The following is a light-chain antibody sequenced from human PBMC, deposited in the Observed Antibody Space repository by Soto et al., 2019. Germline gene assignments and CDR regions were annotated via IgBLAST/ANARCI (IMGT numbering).Light chain of an antibody. Sequence: IRMTQSPSSLSASTGDRVTITCRASQGISSYLAWYQQKPGKAPKLLIYAASTLQSGVPSRFSGSGSGTDFTLTISCLQSEDFATYYCQQYYSYPPTFGGGTKVDIK. J-gene: IGKJ4*01. CDR3: QQYYSYPPT. CDR1: QGISSY. CDR2: AAS. V-gene: IGKV1-8*01.